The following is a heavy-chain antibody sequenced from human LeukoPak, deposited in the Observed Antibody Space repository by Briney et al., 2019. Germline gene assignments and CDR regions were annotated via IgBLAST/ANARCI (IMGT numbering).Heavy chain of an antibody. CDR3: VRGYSGFSSRGFDY. CDR2: IWYDGSNK. J-gene: IGHJ4*02. CDR1: GFTFNSYG. Sequence: GRSLRLSCAASGFTFNSYGFHWVRQAPGKGLEWVADIWYDGSNKYYADSVKGRFTISRDNSKNTVSLQMSSLRAEDTAVYYCVRGYSGFSSRGFDYWGQGTLVSVSS. D-gene: IGHD1-26*01. V-gene: IGHV3-33*01.